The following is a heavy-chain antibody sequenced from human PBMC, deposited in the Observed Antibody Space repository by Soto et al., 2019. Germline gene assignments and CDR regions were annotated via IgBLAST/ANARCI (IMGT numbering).Heavy chain of an antibody. D-gene: IGHD1-26*01. CDR1: GYTFTSQN. Sequence: QVQLVQSGAEVKKPGASVKVSCKASGYTFTSQNMHWVRQAPGQGLEWMGVINPSIGTTTYAQKFQGRVNMTSDTSTSPVYMEVSSLRSEDTAVYYCISTLGARFDYWGQGTLVTVSS. J-gene: IGHJ4*02. CDR3: ISTLGARFDY. CDR2: INPSIGTT. V-gene: IGHV1-46*03.